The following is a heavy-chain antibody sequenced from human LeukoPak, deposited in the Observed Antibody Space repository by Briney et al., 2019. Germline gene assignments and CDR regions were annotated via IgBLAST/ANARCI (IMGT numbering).Heavy chain of an antibody. Sequence: SQTLSLTCTVSGGSIRSDNSYWSWIRQPAGKGLEWIGRIYTSGSTTYNPSRKSRVTISVDTSKNQFSLNLNSVTAADTAVYYCARGTKGITGAPSDYWGQGTLVTVSS. CDR1: GGSIRSDNSY. J-gene: IGHJ4*02. CDR2: IYTSGST. V-gene: IGHV4-61*02. CDR3: ARGTKGITGAPSDY. D-gene: IGHD1-20*01.